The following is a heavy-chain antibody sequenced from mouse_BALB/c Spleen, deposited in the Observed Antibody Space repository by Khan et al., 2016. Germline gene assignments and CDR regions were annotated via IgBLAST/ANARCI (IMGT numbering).Heavy chain of an antibody. V-gene: IGHV2-6-7*01. D-gene: IGHD2-2*01. CDR2: IWGDGST. Sequence: VQLKESGPGLVAPSQSLSITCTVSGFSLTGYGVNWVRQPPGKGLEWLGMIWGDGSTDYNSALKSRLSISKDNSKSQVFLKMNSLQTDDTATYYCARESGYEGNAMDYWGQGTSVTVSS. J-gene: IGHJ4*01. CDR3: ARESGYEGNAMDY. CDR1: GFSLTGYG.